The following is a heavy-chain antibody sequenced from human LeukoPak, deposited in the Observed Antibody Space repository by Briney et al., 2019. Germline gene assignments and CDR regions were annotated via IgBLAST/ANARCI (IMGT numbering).Heavy chain of an antibody. CDR2: ISPSGDIT. CDR3: ARAYSYGSPYFDY. J-gene: IGHJ4*02. V-gene: IGHV3-23*01. D-gene: IGHD5-18*01. Sequence: GGSLRLSCAASGFIFSSHGMNWVRQAPGKGLEWVSGISPSGDITYYADSVKGRFTISRDNAKNTLYLQMNSLRAEDTAVYYCARAYSYGSPYFDYWGQGTLVTVSS. CDR1: GFIFSSHG.